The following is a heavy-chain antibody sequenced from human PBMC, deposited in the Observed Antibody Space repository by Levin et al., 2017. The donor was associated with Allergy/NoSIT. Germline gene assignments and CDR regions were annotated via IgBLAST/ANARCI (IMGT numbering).Heavy chain of an antibody. CDR3: ARAGYCTNGVCYKLNYYYYYGMDV. D-gene: IGHD2-8*01. J-gene: IGHJ6*02. V-gene: IGHV3-21*01. Sequence: GGSLRLSCAASGFTFSSYSMNWVRQAPGKGLEWVSSISSSSSYIYYADSVKGRFTISRDNAKNSLYLQMNSLRAEDTAVYYCARAGYCTNGVCYKLNYYYYYGMDVWGQGTTVTVSS. CDR2: ISSSSSYI. CDR1: GFTFSSYS.